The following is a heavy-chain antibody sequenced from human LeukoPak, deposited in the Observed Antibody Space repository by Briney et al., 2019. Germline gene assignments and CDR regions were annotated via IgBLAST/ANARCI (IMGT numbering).Heavy chain of an antibody. J-gene: IGHJ6*03. CDR3: AKTIRGVGYYMDV. Sequence: GGSLRLSCAASGFTLSSYAMHWVRQAPGKGLEYVSAISSNGGSTYYANSVKGRFTISRDNSKNTLYLQMGSLRAEDMAVYYCAKTIRGVGYYMDVWGKGTTVTVSS. CDR1: GFTLSSYA. D-gene: IGHD3-10*01. V-gene: IGHV3-64*01. CDR2: ISSNGGST.